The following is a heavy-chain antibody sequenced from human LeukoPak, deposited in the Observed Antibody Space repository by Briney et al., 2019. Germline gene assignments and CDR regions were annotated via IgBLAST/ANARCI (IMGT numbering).Heavy chain of an antibody. CDR2: INPSGGST. Sequence: GASVKVSCKASGYTFTSYYMHWVRQAPGQGLEWMGIINPSGGSTSYAQKFQGRVTMTRDMSTSTVYMELSSLRSEDTAVYYCARDRSYYYDSSAPDYWGQGTLVTVSS. J-gene: IGHJ4*02. D-gene: IGHD3-22*01. CDR3: ARDRSYYYDSSAPDY. V-gene: IGHV1-46*01. CDR1: GYTFTSYY.